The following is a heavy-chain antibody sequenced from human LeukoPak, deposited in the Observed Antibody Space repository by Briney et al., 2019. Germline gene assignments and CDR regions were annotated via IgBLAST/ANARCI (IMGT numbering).Heavy chain of an antibody. CDR3: ATSLGPLTEY. D-gene: IGHD7-27*01. J-gene: IGHJ4*02. CDR2: INSGGSGT. V-gene: IGHV3-74*01. Sequence: GGSLRLSCAASGFAFSSNWVHWVRQTPGKGLVWVSRINSGGSGTSYADSVEGRFTISRDNAKNTLYLQMNSLRAEDTAVYYCATSLGPLTEYWGQGTLVTVSS. CDR1: GFAFSSNW.